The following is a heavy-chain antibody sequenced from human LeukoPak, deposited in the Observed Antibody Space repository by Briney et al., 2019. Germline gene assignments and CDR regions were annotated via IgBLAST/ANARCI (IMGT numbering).Heavy chain of an antibody. CDR3: TRSIGVAGNGALDI. CDR1: GFTFSSYT. CDR2: ITSSSSYI. D-gene: IGHD6-19*01. J-gene: IGHJ3*02. V-gene: IGHV3-21*04. Sequence: GGSLRLSCAASGFTFSSYTMNWVRQAPGKGPEWVSSITSSSSYIYYADSVKGRFTISRDNSKNTLSLEMNSLRAEDTAVYYCTRSIGVAGNGALDIWGQGTMVTVSS.